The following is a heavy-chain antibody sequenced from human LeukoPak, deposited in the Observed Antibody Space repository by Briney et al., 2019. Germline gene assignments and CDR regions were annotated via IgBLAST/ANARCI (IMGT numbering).Heavy chain of an antibody. V-gene: IGHV3-43*02. CDR2: ISGDGGST. D-gene: IGHD3-22*01. J-gene: IGHJ4*02. CDR1: GFTFDDYA. Sequence: GGSLRLSCAASGFTFDDYAMHWVRQAPGKGLEWVSLISGDGGSTYYADSVKGRFTISGDNSKNSLYLQMNSLRTEDTALYYCAKDAHYYDSSGYYPDWGQGTLVTVSS. CDR3: AKDAHYYDSSGYYPD.